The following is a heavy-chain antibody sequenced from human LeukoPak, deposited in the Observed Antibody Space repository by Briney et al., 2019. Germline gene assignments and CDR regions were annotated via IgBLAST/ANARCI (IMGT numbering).Heavy chain of an antibody. V-gene: IGHV3-48*03. D-gene: IGHD3-22*01. J-gene: IGHJ4*02. CDR1: GFNFSTYE. CDR3: ARDGYYYDSSGYYPPFDY. Sequence: PGGSLRLSCTASGFNFSTYEMNWVRQAPGKGLEWVSYISSSGRTIYYADSVKGRFTISRDNAKNSLYLQMNSLRAEDTALYYCARDGYYYDSSGYYPPFDYWGQGTLVTVSS. CDR2: ISSSGRTI.